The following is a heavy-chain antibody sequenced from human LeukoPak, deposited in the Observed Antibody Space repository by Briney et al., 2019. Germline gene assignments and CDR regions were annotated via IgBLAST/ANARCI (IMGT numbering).Heavy chain of an antibody. CDR2: ISYDGSNK. CDR1: GFTFSSYA. V-gene: IGHV3-30-3*01. J-gene: IGHJ4*02. Sequence: GGSLRLSCAASGFTFSSYAMHWVRQAPGKGLEWVAVISYDGSNKYYADSVKGRFTISRDNSKNTLYLQMNSLRAEDTAVYYCAREEFGGYYFDYWGQGTLVTVSS. CDR3: AREEFGGYYFDY. D-gene: IGHD3-10*01.